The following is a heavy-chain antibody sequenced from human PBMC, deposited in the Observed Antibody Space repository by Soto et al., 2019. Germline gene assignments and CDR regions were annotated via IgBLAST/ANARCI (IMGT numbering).Heavy chain of an antibody. V-gene: IGHV4-39*01. CDR2: IDYNGVT. J-gene: IGHJ4*02. CDR3: GKVLVGATGHTDSDS. Sequence: SETLSLTCSVSGGSIYRSGYYWGWIRQPPGRGLEWIGNIDYNGVTYSNPSLKSRVTISRDTSKNQFSLKLTSVTAADTALYYCGKVLVGATGHTDSDSWGPGTLVTVSS. D-gene: IGHD2-15*01. CDR1: GGSIYRSGYY.